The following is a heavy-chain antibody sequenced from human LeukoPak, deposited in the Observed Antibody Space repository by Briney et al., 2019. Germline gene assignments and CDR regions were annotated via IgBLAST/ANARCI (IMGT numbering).Heavy chain of an antibody. V-gene: IGHV4-59*01. CDR1: GGSIGSYY. CDR2: IYYSGST. CDR3: ARGNDYAGDAFDI. J-gene: IGHJ3*02. D-gene: IGHD4/OR15-4a*01. Sequence: SETLSLTCTVSGGSIGSYYWSWIRQPPGKGLEWIGYIYYSGSTNYNPSLKSRVTISVDTSKNQFSLKLSSVTAADTAVYHCARGNDYAGDAFDIWGQGTMVTVSS.